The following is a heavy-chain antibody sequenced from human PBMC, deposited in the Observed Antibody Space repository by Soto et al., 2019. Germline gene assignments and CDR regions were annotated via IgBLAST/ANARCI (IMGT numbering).Heavy chain of an antibody. CDR2: ISYDGSNK. J-gene: IGHJ4*02. D-gene: IGHD5-18*01. CDR3: AKWFCAGYSYGRALFDY. V-gene: IGHV3-30*18. CDR1: GFTFSSYG. Sequence: SLRLSCAASGFTFSSYGMHWVRQAPGKGLEWVAVISYDGSNKYYADSVKGRFTISRDNSKNTLYLQMNSLRAEDTAVYYCAKWFCAGYSYGRALFDYWGQGTLVTVSS.